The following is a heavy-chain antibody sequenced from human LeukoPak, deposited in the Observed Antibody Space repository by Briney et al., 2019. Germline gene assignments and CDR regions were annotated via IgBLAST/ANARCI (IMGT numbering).Heavy chain of an antibody. CDR3: ARGGSYHPADY. V-gene: IGHV1-18*01. Sequence: GASVKVSCKASGYSFSSYGINWVRPAPGQGLEWMGWIRGYNGNTKYEQKFQGRVTMTTDTSTSKTYMDLRRLRIDDTAVYYCARGGSYHPADYWGQGTLVTVSS. J-gene: IGHJ4*02. CDR1: GYSFSSYG. D-gene: IGHD3-16*02. CDR2: IRGYNGNT.